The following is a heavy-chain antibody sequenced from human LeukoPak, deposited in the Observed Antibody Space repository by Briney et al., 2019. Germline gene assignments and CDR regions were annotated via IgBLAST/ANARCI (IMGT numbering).Heavy chain of an antibody. V-gene: IGHV1-18*01. J-gene: IGHJ3*02. CDR1: GYTFTSYA. CDR3: ATTMIVVVHDAFDI. CDR2: ISAYNGNT. D-gene: IGHD3-22*01. Sequence: GASVKVSCKASGYTFTSYAMHWVRQAPGQGLEWMGWISAYNGNTNYAQKLQGRVTMTTDTSTSTAYMELRSLRSDDTAVYYCATTMIVVVHDAFDIWGQGTMVTVSS.